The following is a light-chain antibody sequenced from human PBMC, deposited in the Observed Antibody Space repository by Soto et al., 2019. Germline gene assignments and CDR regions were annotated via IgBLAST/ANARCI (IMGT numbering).Light chain of an antibody. CDR1: QSVANNY. Sequence: EIVLTQSPGTMSLSPGERATLSGRASQSVANNYLAWYQQKPGQAPRFLIYDASSRATGIPDRFTGSESGTDFTLTISRLEHEDFTVYYCEQYGSIPLSVGGGTKVEIK. CDR3: EQYGSIPLS. J-gene: IGKJ4*01. CDR2: DAS. V-gene: IGKV3-20*01.